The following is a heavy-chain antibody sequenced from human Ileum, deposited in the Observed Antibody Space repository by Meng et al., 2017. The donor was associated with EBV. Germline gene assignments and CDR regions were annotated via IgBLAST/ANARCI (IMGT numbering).Heavy chain of an antibody. D-gene: IGHD3-10*01. CDR1: GVSVSGSDW. J-gene: IGHJ4*02. Sequence: QVQRPGAGPGLGEPSGTLSLNCAVSGVSVSGSDWWSWVRQPPGKGLEWIGEVYHDGATNYHPSLKSRVTISLDKSKNEVNLHLNSLTAADTAVYFCARSSPIVRGLDYWGQGTLVTVSS. CDR3: ARSSPIVRGLDY. CDR2: VYHDGAT. V-gene: IGHV4-4*02.